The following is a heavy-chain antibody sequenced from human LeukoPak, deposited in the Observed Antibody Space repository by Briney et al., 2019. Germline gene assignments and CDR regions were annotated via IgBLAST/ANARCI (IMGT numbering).Heavy chain of an antibody. V-gene: IGHV3-15*01. D-gene: IGHD3-22*01. J-gene: IGHJ4*02. Sequence: KPGGSLGLSCAASGFTFSNAWMSWVRQAPGKGLEWVGRIKSKTDGGTTDYAAPVKGRFTISRDDSKNTLYLQMNSLKTEDTAVYYCTTHNDYYDSSGYVYWGQGTLVTVSS. CDR3: TTHNDYYDSSGYVY. CDR2: IKSKTDGGTT. CDR1: GFTFSNAW.